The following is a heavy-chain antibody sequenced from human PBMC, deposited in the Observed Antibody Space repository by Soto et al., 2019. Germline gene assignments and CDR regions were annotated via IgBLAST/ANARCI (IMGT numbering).Heavy chain of an antibody. V-gene: IGHV1-18*01. CDR1: GYSFTNYG. CDR3: XXXXXXXXXXXXXXXXXXXXDV. Sequence: QDQLVQSGGEVKKPGASVKVSCKASGYSFTNYGITWVRQAPGQGXEXXXXXXAYNGDTNYAQKLQGRVTMTTDAXXXXXXXXXXXXXXXXXXXXXXXXXXXXXXXXXXXXXXXXXXDVWGKGTTVTVSS. CDR2: XXAYNGDT. J-gene: IGHJ6*04.